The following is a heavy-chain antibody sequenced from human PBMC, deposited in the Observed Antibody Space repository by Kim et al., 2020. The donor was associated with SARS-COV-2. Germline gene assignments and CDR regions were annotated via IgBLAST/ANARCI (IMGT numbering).Heavy chain of an antibody. CDR3: ARDGNYDGNWFDP. CDR2: IYYSGST. V-gene: IGHV4-39*02. D-gene: IGHD4-4*01. CDR1: GGSISSSSYY. Sequence: SETLSLTCTVSGGSISSSSYYWGWIRQPPGKGLEWIGSIYYSGSTYYNPSLKSRVTISVDTSKNQFSLKLSSVTAADTAVYYCARDGNYDGNWFDPWGQG. J-gene: IGHJ5*02.